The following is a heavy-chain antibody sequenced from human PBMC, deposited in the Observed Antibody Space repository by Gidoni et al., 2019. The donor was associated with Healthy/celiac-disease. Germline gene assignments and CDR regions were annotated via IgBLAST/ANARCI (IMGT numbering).Heavy chain of an antibody. Sequence: QVQLGESGGGLVKPGGSLRLSSAASGFTLCDYYMRWIRQDPGKGLEWVSYISSSTSYTNYADSVKGLFTISRDNAKNSLYLQMNSLRAEDTAVYYCARTEGPTDGMDVWGQGTTVTVSS. V-gene: IGHV3-11*05. CDR3: ARTEGPTDGMDV. CDR2: ISSSTSYT. J-gene: IGHJ6*02. CDR1: GFTLCDYY.